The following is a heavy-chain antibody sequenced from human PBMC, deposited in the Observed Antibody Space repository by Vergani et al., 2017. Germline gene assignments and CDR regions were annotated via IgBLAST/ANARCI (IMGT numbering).Heavy chain of an antibody. CDR2: IYYSGST. Sequence: QVQLQQWGAGLLKPSETLSLTCAVYGGSFSGYYWSWIRQHPGKGLEWIGYIYYSGSTYYNPSLKSRVTISVDTSKNQFSLKLSSVTAADTAVYYCARDRDYGGYYYGMDVWGQGTTVTVSS. J-gene: IGHJ6*02. CDR1: GGSFSGYY. D-gene: IGHD3-16*01. V-gene: IGHV4-34*01. CDR3: ARDRDYGGYYYGMDV.